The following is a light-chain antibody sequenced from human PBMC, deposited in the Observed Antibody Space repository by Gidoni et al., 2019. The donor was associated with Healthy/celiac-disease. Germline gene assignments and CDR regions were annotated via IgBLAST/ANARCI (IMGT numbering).Light chain of an antibody. CDR1: QSISSW. V-gene: IGKV1-5*01. Sequence: DIQMPQSPSTLSASVGDRVTITCRASQSISSWLAWYQQKPGKAPKLLIYDASSLESGVPSRFSGSGSGTEFTLTISSLQPDDFATYYCQQYNSYSPTTFGQGTKVEIK. J-gene: IGKJ1*01. CDR2: DAS. CDR3: QQYNSYSPTT.